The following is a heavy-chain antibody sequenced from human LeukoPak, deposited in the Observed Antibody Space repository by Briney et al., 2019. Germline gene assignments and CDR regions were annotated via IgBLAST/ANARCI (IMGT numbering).Heavy chain of an antibody. D-gene: IGHD6-13*01. Sequence: GGPLRLSCAASGFTFSSYAMSWVRQALGKGLVWVSAISGSGGSTYYADSVKGRFTISRDNSKNTLYLQMNSLIAEDTAVYYCAKDSGSSWVDYWGQGTLVTVSS. CDR3: AKDSGSSWVDY. J-gene: IGHJ4*02. CDR1: GFTFSSYA. CDR2: ISGSGGST. V-gene: IGHV3-23*01.